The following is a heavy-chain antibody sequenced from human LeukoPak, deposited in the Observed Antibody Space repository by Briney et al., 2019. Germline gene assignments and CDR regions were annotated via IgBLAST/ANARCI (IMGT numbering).Heavy chain of an antibody. D-gene: IGHD3-10*01. J-gene: IGHJ4*02. CDR1: GYTFTGYY. CDR3: ASPLSMVRGVTFYQL. Sequence: AAVKVSCKASGYTFTGYYMHWVRQAPGQGLEWMGWINPNSGGTNYAQKFQGRVTMTRDTSISTAYMELSRLRPDDTAVYYCASPLSMVRGVTFYQLWGQGTLVTVSS. V-gene: IGHV1-2*02. CDR2: INPNSGGT.